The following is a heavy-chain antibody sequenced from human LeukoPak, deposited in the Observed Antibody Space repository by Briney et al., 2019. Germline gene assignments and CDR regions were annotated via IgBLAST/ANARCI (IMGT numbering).Heavy chain of an antibody. CDR1: GYTFTSYG. V-gene: IGHV1-18*01. J-gene: IGHJ4*02. CDR3: ARVSGSYRGAIDY. Sequence: ASVKVSCKASGYTFTSYGISWVRQAPGQGLEWMGWISAYNGNTHYAQELQGRVTMTTDTSTSTVYMELRSLRSDDTAVYHCARVSGSYRGAIDYWGQGTLVTVS. CDR2: ISAYNGNT. D-gene: IGHD1-26*01.